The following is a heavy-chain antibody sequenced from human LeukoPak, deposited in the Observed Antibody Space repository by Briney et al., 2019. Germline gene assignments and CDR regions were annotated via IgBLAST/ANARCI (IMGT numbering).Heavy chain of an antibody. Sequence: ASVEVSCKASGYTFTSYDINWVRQATGQGLEWMGWMNPNSGNTGYAQKFQGRVTMTRNTSISTAYMELSSLRSEDTAVYYCARGPTYYDFWSGYYFGYYYYGMDVWGQGTTVTVSS. J-gene: IGHJ6*02. V-gene: IGHV1-8*01. CDR1: GYTFTSYD. D-gene: IGHD3-3*01. CDR3: ARGPTYYDFWSGYYFGYYYYGMDV. CDR2: MNPNSGNT.